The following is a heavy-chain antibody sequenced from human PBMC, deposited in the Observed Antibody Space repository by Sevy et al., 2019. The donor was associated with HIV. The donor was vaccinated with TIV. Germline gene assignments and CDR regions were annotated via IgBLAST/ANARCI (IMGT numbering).Heavy chain of an antibody. J-gene: IGHJ4*02. CDR3: VRAIVIEGSF. CDR2: IKYDGSEI. Sequence: GGSLRLSCAASGFNINTYWMNWVRQAPGKGLEWVANIKYDGSEIYYVDSVRGRFTISKDNARNLVYLQMNSLRAEHTALYYCVRAIVIEGSFWGQGTLVTVSS. D-gene: IGHD2-2*01. V-gene: IGHV3-7*01. CDR1: GFNINTYW.